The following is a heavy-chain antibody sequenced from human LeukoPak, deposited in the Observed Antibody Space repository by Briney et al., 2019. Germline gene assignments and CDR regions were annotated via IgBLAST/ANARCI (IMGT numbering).Heavy chain of an antibody. CDR3: ANRGAGYYYMDV. CDR2: INVSGGNT. CDR1: GFPFSTYA. Sequence: GGSLRLSCAASGFPFSTYAMTWVRQAPGKGLEWVSSINVSGGNTYNADSVRGRSTLSRDTSNRMLYLQMNSTRAEDTALYYCANRGAGYYYMDVWGKGTTVTVSS. V-gene: IGHV3-23*01. J-gene: IGHJ6*03.